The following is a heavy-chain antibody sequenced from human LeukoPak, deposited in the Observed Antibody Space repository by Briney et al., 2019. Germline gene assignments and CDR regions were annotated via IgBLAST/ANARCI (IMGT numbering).Heavy chain of an antibody. D-gene: IGHD3-10*01. CDR3: ARVGITMVRGVTTNAFDI. CDR1: GFTFSSYE. J-gene: IGHJ3*02. Sequence: PGGSLRLSCAASGFTFSSYEMNWVRQAPGKGLEWVSYISSSGSTIYYADSVKGRFTISRDNAKNSLYLQMNSLRAEDTAVYYCARVGITMVRGVTTNAFDIWGQGTMVTVSS. V-gene: IGHV3-48*03. CDR2: ISSSGSTI.